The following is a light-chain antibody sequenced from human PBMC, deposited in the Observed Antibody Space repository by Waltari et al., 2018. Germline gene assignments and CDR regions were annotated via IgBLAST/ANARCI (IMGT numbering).Light chain of an antibody. CDR1: QSISNY. Sequence: DVQMTQSPSSLSASVGDRVTVTCRASQSISNYLHWYQQKSGKAPNLLIYAASTLQSGVPSRFSGSGSGTEFTLTIDSLQPDDFATYYCQQYNRFSPFGQGTNVEVK. V-gene: IGKV1-39*01. CDR3: QQYNRFSP. CDR2: AAS. J-gene: IGKJ1*01.